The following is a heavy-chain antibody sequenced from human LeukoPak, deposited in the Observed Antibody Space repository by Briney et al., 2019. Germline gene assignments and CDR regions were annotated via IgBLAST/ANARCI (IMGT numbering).Heavy chain of an antibody. J-gene: IGHJ5*02. V-gene: IGHV1-2*02. CDR1: GYTFTGYY. Sequence: GASVKVSCKASGYTFTGYYMHWVRQAPGQGLEWMGWINPNSGGTNYAQKFQGRVTMTRDTSISTAYMELSRLRSDDTAVYHCAKAPVGSCSGTFCYPLDLWGQGTLVTVSS. CDR3: AKAPVGSCSGTFCYPLDL. CDR2: INPNSGGT. D-gene: IGHD2-15*01.